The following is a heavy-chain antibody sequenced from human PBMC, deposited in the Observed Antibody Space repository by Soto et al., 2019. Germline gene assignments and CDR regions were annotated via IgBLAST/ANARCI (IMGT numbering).Heavy chain of an antibody. CDR2: IFHTGST. CDR1: GASISSGDYF. Sequence: SETLSLTCAVSGASISSGDYFWSWIRQPPGKGLEWIGYIFHTGSTNYNPSLKSRVTISLDTSKKQFSLRLNSVAAADTAVYYCATQRLCTGGHCWNWFDPWGQGTLVTVS. J-gene: IGHJ5*02. CDR3: ATQRLCTGGHCWNWFDP. D-gene: IGHD2-8*02. V-gene: IGHV4-61*08.